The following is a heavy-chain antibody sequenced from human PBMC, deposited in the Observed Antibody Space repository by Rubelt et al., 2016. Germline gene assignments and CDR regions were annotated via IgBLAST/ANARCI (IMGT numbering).Heavy chain of an antibody. CDR2: INHSGST. J-gene: IGHJ4*02. CDR1: GGSFSGYH. D-gene: IGHD6-13*01. V-gene: IGHV4-34*01. CDR3: AIHGSGAAAGY. Sequence: QVQLQQWGAGLLKPSETLSLTCAVYGGSFSGYHWSWIRQPPGKGLEWIGEINHSGSTNYNPSLKSGVTRSVDTSKNQFSLKLSAVTAADTAVYYCAIHGSGAAAGYWGQGTLVTVSS.